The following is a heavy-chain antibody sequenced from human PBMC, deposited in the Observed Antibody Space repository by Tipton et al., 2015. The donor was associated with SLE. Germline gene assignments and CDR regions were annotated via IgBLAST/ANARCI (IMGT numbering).Heavy chain of an antibody. D-gene: IGHD2-8*01. CDR2: IYYSGST. CDR3: ARHSYCTDAFDI. V-gene: IGHV4-59*08. Sequence: TLSLTCTVSGGSVSGYYWSWIRQPPGKGLEWIGYIYYSGSTNYNPSLKSRLTISVDTSKNQFSLKLSSVTAADTAVYYCARHSYCTDAFDIWGLGTIVTVSS. CDR1: GGSVSGYY. J-gene: IGHJ3*02.